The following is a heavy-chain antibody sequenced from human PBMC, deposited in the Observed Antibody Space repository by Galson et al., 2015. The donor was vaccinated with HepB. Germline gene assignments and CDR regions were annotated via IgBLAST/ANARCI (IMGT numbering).Heavy chain of an antibody. CDR1: GFTFSNAW. J-gene: IGHJ6*02. D-gene: IGHD3-10*01. V-gene: IGHV3-15*01. CDR2: IKSKTDGGTT. Sequence: SLRLSCAASGFTFSNAWMSWVRQAPGKGLEWVGRIKSKTDGGTTDYAAPVKGRFTISRDDSKNTLYLQMNSLKTEDTAVYYCSSSSRPLYYYYGMDVWGQGTTVTVSS. CDR3: SSSSRPLYYYYGMDV.